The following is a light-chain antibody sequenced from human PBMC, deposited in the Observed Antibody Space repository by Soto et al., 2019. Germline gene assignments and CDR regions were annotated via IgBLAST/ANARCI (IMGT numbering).Light chain of an antibody. CDR2: SNN. Sequence: QSVLTQAPSASGTPGQRVTISCPGSSSNIGTNTVNWYQQLPGTAPKLLIYSNNQRPSGVPDRFSGSKSGTSASLAISGLQSEDEADYYCAAWDDSLNEVFGTGTKVTV. CDR1: SSNIGTNT. V-gene: IGLV1-44*01. CDR3: AAWDDSLNEV. J-gene: IGLJ1*01.